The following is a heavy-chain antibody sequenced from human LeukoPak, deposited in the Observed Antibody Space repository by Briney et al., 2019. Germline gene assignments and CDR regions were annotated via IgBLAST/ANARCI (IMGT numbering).Heavy chain of an antibody. J-gene: IGHJ4*02. CDR3: AKDTLLYSSSWPFDY. CDR2: IRYDGSNK. D-gene: IGHD6-13*01. V-gene: IGHV3-30*02. Sequence: GGSLRLSCAASGFTFSSYGMHWVRQAPGKGLEWVAFIRYDGSNKYYADSVKGRFTISRDNSKNTLYLQMNSLIAEDTAVYYCAKDTLLYSSSWPFDYWGQGTLVTVSS. CDR1: GFTFSSYG.